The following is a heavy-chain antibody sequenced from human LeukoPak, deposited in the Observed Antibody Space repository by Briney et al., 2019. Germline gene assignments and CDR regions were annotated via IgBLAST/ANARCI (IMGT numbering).Heavy chain of an antibody. J-gene: IGHJ4*02. Sequence: GGSLRLSCAASGFTFSRYWMSWVRQAPGKGLEWVANIKRDESEKYYVDSVKGRFTISRDNAKNSLYLQMNSLKAEDTAVYYCARYEGNYFDYWGQGTLVTVSS. CDR1: GFTFSRYW. CDR2: IKRDESEK. V-gene: IGHV3-7*03. D-gene: IGHD3-16*01. CDR3: ARYEGNYFDY.